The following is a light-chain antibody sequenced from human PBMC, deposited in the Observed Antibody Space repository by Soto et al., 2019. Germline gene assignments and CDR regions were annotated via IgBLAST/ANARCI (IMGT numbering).Light chain of an antibody. Sequence: ELVLTQSPGTLSLSPGERAPLSCRASQSVSSNYLGWYQQKPGQAPRLLIYAASSRATGIPDRFSGSGSGTDFTLTISRMEPEDFAVYFCQKYGSSPWTCGQGTKVDIK. J-gene: IGKJ1*01. CDR2: AAS. CDR3: QKYGSSPWT. V-gene: IGKV3-20*01. CDR1: QSVSSNY.